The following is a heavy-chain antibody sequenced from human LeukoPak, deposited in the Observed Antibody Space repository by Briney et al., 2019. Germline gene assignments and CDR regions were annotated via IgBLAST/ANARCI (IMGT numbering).Heavy chain of an antibody. J-gene: IGHJ4*02. CDR3: AGHLDTYYDSSGYYYFDY. CDR1: GSSFTSYW. V-gene: IGHV5-51*01. D-gene: IGHD3-22*01. Sequence: GESLKISCQGSGSSFTSYWIGWVRQLPGKGLEWTGIIYPGDSDTRYSPSFQGQVTISADKSITTSYLQWSSLKASDTAMYYCAGHLDTYYDSSGYYYFDYWGQGTLVTVSS. CDR2: IYPGDSDT.